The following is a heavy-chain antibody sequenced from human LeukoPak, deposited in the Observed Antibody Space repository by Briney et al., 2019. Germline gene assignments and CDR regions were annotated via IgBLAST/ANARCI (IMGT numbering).Heavy chain of an antibody. Sequence: PGGSLRLSCAASGFTFSSYEMNWVRQAPGKGLGWVSYITDSGKTIYYVDSVKGRFTISRDNAKNSLYLQMNNLRAEDTAVYFCARDFTGWELPNRFDPWGQGTLVTVSS. CDR1: GFTFSSYE. V-gene: IGHV3-48*03. J-gene: IGHJ5*02. CDR2: ITDSGKTI. CDR3: ARDFTGWELPNRFDP. D-gene: IGHD1-26*01.